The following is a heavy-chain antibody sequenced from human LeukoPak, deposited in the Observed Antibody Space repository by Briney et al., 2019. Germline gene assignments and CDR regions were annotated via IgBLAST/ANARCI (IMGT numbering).Heavy chain of an antibody. V-gene: IGHV4-4*07. CDR1: GGSINSY. J-gene: IGHJ4*02. Sequence: SETLSLTCTVSGGSINSYWSWIRQPAGKGLEWIGRISGSGTITYNPALESRLSISIDTSKNQFSLKLSSVTAADTAVYYCARDSRISAAGRGLYYFDYWGQGNLVTVSS. D-gene: IGHD6-13*01. CDR3: ARDSRISAAGRGLYYFDY. CDR2: ISGSGTI.